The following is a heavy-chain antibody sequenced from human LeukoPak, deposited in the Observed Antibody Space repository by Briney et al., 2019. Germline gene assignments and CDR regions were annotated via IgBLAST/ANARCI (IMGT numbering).Heavy chain of an antibody. J-gene: IGHJ6*03. CDR2: IIPILRTP. CDR3: TRGSDSYYYYSMDV. V-gene: IGHV1-69*05. CDR1: GYTFSNYA. Sequence: ASVKVSCKASGYTFSNYAINWVRQAPGQGLEWMGGIIPILRTPSYGEKFQGRVTITTDESTSTAHMELSGLRSEDTAVYYCTRGSDSYYYYSMDVWGRGTTVIVSS.